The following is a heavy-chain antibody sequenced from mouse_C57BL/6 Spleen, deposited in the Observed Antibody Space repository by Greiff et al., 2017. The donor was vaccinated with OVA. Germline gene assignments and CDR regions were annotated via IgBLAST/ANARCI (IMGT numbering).Heavy chain of an antibody. CDR1: GYSITSGYY. J-gene: IGHJ2*01. CDR3: ARGGLTGPFDY. V-gene: IGHV3-6*01. D-gene: IGHD4-1*01. CDR2: ISYDGSN. Sequence: EVKLQESGPGLVKPSQSLSLTCSVTGYSITSGYYWNWIRQFPGNKLEWMGYISYDGSNNYNPSLKNRISITRDTSKNQFFLKLNSVTTEDTATYYCARGGLTGPFDYWGQGTTLTVSS.